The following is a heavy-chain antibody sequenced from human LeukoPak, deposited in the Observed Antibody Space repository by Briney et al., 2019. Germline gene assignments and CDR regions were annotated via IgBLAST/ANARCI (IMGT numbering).Heavy chain of an antibody. Sequence: GGSLRLSCAASGFTFSSYSMNWVRQAPGKVLEWVSSISSSSSYIYYADSVKGRFAISRDNAKNSLYLQMNSLRAEDTAVYYCAREYSSGWYDDAFDIWGQGTMVTVSS. J-gene: IGHJ3*02. CDR2: ISSSSSYI. CDR1: GFTFSSYS. V-gene: IGHV3-21*01. CDR3: AREYSSGWYDDAFDI. D-gene: IGHD6-13*01.